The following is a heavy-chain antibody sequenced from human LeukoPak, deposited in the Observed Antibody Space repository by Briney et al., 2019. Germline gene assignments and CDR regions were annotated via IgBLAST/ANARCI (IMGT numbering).Heavy chain of an antibody. CDR3: ARSRSRPLLPPLPKSQYYFDY. CDR1: GGSFSGYY. J-gene: IGHJ4*02. Sequence: SETLSLTCAVYGGSFSGYYWSWIRQPPGKGLEWIGEINHSGSTNYSPSLKSRVTISVDTSKNQFSLKLSSVTAADTAVYYCARSRSRPLLPPLPKSQYYFDYWGLGTLVTVSS. V-gene: IGHV4-34*01. CDR2: INHSGST. D-gene: IGHD2-21*01.